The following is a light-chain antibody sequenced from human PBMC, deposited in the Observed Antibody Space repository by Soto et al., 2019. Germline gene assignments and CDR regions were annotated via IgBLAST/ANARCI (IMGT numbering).Light chain of an antibody. J-gene: IGLJ1*01. CDR2: DIS. Sequence: QSALTQPASVSGSPGQSITIPCTGTSRDIGNYNHVSWYQKFPGKAPKLLIYDISNRPSGISDRFSGSKSGNTASLTISGLQGEDEAEYYCSSFTISSTYVFGSGTKVTVL. CDR3: SSFTISSTYV. V-gene: IGLV2-14*01. CDR1: SRDIGNYNH.